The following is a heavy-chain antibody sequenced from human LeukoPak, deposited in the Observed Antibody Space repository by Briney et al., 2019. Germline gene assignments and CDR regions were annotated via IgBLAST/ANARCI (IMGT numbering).Heavy chain of an antibody. CDR2: IGTVGDT. V-gene: IGHV3-13*01. J-gene: IGHJ4*02. D-gene: IGHD3-9*01. CDR1: GFTFSNYD. Sequence: GGSLRLSCAASGFTFSNYDFHWVRQVTGKGLEWVSAIGTVGDTHYPDSVKGRFTISRENAKNSSYLQMNSLRDGDTAVYYCARESNDILTGYYDYWGQGTLVTVSS. CDR3: ARESNDILTGYYDY.